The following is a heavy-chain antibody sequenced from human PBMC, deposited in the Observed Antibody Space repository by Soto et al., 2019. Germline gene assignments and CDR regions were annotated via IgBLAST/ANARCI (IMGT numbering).Heavy chain of an antibody. Sequence: EVQLVESGGGLVQPGGSLRLSCAASGFTVSSNYMSWVRQAPGKGLEWVSVIYSGGSTYYADSVKGRFTISRDNSKNTMYLQMNSLRAEDTAVYYCARSHVRSGMDVWGQGTTVTVSS. CDR2: IYSGGST. V-gene: IGHV3-66*01. CDR1: GFTVSSNY. CDR3: ARSHVRSGMDV. J-gene: IGHJ6*02.